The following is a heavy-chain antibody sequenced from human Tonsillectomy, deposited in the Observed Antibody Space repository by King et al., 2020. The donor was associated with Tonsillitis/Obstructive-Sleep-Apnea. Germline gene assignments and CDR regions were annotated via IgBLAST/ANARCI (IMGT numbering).Heavy chain of an antibody. CDR1: GYTFTSYG. CDR2: ISAYNGNT. D-gene: IGHD1-26*01. Sequence: QLVQSGAEVKKPGASVKVSCKASGYTFTSYGISWVRQAPGQGLEWMGWISAYNGNTNYAQKLQGRVTMTTDTSTSTAYMELRSLRSDDTAVYYCALHWVGATTPLEYSFDYWGQGTLVTVSS. V-gene: IGHV1-18*01. J-gene: IGHJ4*02. CDR3: ALHWVGATTPLEYSFDY.